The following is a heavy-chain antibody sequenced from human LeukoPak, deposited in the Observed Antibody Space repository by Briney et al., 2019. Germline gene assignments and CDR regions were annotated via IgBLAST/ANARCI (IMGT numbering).Heavy chain of an antibody. D-gene: IGHD3-9*01. CDR1: GFTFSRYT. V-gene: IGHV3-21*01. CDR2: ISGSTYSI. Sequence: GGSLRLSCAASGFTFSRYTLSWVRQAPGKGLEWVSSISGSTYSIYYADSVKGRFTISRDNAKNSLYLQMNNLRAEDTAVYYCATFEGFDYWGQGTLVTVSS. J-gene: IGHJ4*02. CDR3: ATFEGFDY.